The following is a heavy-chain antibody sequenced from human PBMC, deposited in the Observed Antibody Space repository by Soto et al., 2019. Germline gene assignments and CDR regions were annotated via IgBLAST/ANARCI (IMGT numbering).Heavy chain of an antibody. CDR2: IKEDGSEK. CDR1: GFTFSTYW. J-gene: IGHJ6*02. Sequence: PGGSLRLSCAASGFTFSTYWMSWVRQAPGKGLEWVANIKEDGSEKYYVDSVKGRFTISRDNAKNSLYLQMDSLRVEDTAVYYCARDLAWKRGKVGRYYYGMDVWGQGTTVTVSS. CDR3: ARDLAWKRGKVGRYYYGMDV. V-gene: IGHV3-7*01. D-gene: IGHD1-1*01.